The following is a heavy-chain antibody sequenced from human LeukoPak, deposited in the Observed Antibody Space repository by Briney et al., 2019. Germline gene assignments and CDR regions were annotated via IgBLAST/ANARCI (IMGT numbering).Heavy chain of an antibody. CDR1: VYTLTSYD. Sequence: SVTVSSKASVYTLTSYDINWVGQATGPGVEGMGWMNPNSGSRGYTKNFQGRVTFTRNTTISTANMHVSSLRSQDKPAPYRARARRDCSNTSCNADFNYWGQGNLVSVSS. V-gene: IGHV1-8*03. D-gene: IGHD2-2*01. CDR2: MNPNSGSR. J-gene: IGHJ4*02. CDR3: ARARRDCSNTSCNADFNY.